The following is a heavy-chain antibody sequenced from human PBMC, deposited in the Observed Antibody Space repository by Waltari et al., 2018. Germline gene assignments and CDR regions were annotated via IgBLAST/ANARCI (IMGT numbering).Heavy chain of an antibody. CDR3: ARVADSSGLGYYNHYFMDV. J-gene: IGHJ6*03. V-gene: IGHV4-38-2*02. CDR1: GYSMRRGSY. Sequence: QVQLQESGPGLVTPSDTLSLTCCVPGYSMRRGSYWAWIRQPPGKGLEWIGRIYESGNTYYNPSLQSRVTISVDTPKNQFSLNLKSLTATDTAVYYCARVADSSGLGYYNHYFMDVWGKGAPVTVSS. CDR2: IYESGNT. D-gene: IGHD6-19*01.